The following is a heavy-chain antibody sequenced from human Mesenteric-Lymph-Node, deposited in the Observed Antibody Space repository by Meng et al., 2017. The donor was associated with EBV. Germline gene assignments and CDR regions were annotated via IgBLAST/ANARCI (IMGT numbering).Heavy chain of an antibody. D-gene: IGHD1-26*01. CDR2: ISTSTGNP. Sequence: QVQLVQSGSELKTPEASVKVSCKASGYTFIGYSINWLRQAPGQGLEWMGYISTSTGNPTYAQGFTGRFVFSLDTSASTAYLQISSLKAEDTAVYYCARDLRSGSYDYWGQGTLVTVSS. CDR3: ARDLRSGSYDY. J-gene: IGHJ4*02. CDR1: GYTFIGYS. V-gene: IGHV7-4-1*02.